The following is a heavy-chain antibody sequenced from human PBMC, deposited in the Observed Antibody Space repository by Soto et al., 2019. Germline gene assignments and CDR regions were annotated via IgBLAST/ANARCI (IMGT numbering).Heavy chain of an antibody. CDR2: ISGGGRYI. CDR3: TRDPEDTSLDNYCAP. V-gene: IGHV3-21*06. D-gene: IGHD5-18*01. Sequence: GGSLRLSCAASGFSFDRYGMNWVRQAPGKGLEWVSSISGGGRYIYYADSVKGRFTISRDNTENSLFLHMDSLRVDDTAVYFWTRDPEDTSLDNYCAPWGQGTRFRASS. J-gene: IGHJ5*02. CDR1: GFSFDRYG.